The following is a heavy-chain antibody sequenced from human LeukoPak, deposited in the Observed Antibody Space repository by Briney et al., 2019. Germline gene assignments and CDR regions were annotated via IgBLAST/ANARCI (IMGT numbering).Heavy chain of an antibody. D-gene: IGHD3-10*01. V-gene: IGHV4-30-2*01. CDR1: GDSISSGAYS. CDR3: ARELWFANAPGSWLDP. J-gene: IGHJ5*02. Sequence: PSETLSLTYVVYGDSISSGAYSWSWIRQPPGKGLEWIGYIFHTGSTFYNPSLKSRVTISVDNSKNQFSLRLNSVTAADTAVYYCARELWFANAPGSWLDPWGQGTLVTVSS. CDR2: IFHTGST.